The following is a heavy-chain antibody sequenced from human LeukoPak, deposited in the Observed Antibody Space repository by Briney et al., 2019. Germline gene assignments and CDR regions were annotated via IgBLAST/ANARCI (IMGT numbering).Heavy chain of an antibody. V-gene: IGHV1-8*01. J-gene: IGHJ4*02. CDR3: ARGEYSSFDPGDY. D-gene: IGHD6-6*01. CDR2: MNPNSGNT. CDR1: GYTFTSYG. Sequence: ASVKVSCKASGYTFTSYGINWVRQATGQGLEWMGWMNPNSGNTGYAQKFQGRVTMTRNTSISTAYMELSSLRSEDTAVYYCARGEYSSFDPGDYWGQGTLVNVSS.